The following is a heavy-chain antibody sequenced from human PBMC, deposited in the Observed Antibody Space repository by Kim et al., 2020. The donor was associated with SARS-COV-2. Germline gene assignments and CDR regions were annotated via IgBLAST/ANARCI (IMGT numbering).Heavy chain of an antibody. J-gene: IGHJ4*02. Sequence: SETLSLTCTVSGGSISSGGYYWSWIRQHPGKGLEWIGYIYYSGSTYYNPSLKSRVTISVDTSKNQFSLKLSSVTAADTAVYYCARGRSVSGSYGEDFDYWGQGTLVTVSS. CDR2: IYYSGST. CDR1: GGSISSGGYY. CDR3: ARGRSVSGSYGEDFDY. D-gene: IGHD3-16*01. V-gene: IGHV4-31*03.